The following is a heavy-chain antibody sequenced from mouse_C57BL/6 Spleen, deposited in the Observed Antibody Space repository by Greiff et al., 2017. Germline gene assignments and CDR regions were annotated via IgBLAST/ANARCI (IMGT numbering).Heavy chain of an antibody. CDR2: ISSGGSYT. V-gene: IGHV5-6*01. CDR1: GFTFSSYG. Sequence: EVKLVESGGDLVKPGGSLKLSCAASGFTFSSYGMSWVRQTPDKRLEWVATISSGGSYTYYPDSVKGRFTISRDNAKNTLYLQMSSLKSEDTAMYYCARHLYDYGGDEAMDYWGQGTSVTVSS. J-gene: IGHJ4*01. CDR3: ARHLYDYGGDEAMDY. D-gene: IGHD2-4*01.